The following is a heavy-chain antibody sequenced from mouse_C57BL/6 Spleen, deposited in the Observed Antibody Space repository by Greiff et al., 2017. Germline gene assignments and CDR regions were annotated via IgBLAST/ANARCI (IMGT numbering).Heavy chain of an antibody. CDR3: ARGGDYDDYWYFDV. V-gene: IGHV1-47*01. J-gene: IGHJ1*03. CDR2: FHPYNDDT. Sequence: VHLVESGAELVKPGASVKMSCKASGYTFTTYPIEWMKQNHGKSLEWIGNFHPYNDDTKYNEKFKGKATLTVEKSSSTVYLELSRLTSDDSAVYYCARGGDYDDYWYFDVWGTGTTVTVSS. CDR1: GYTFTTYP. D-gene: IGHD2-4*01.